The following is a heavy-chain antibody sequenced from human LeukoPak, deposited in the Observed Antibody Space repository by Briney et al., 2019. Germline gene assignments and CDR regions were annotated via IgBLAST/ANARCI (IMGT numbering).Heavy chain of an antibody. CDR1: GYSISSGYY. D-gene: IGHD3-10*01. CDR3: ARPGRGYYYYMDV. Sequence: SETLSLTCAVSGYSISSGYYWGWIRQPPGKGLEWIGRIYHSGSTYYNPSLKSRVTISIDTSKNQFSMKLSSVSAADTAVYYCARPGRGYYYYMDVWGKGTTVTVSS. J-gene: IGHJ6*03. CDR2: IYHSGST. V-gene: IGHV4-38-2*01.